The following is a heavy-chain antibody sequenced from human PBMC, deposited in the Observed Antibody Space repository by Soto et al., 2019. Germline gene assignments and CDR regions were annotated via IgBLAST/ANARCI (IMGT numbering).Heavy chain of an antibody. CDR1: GGSISVYY. D-gene: IGHD2-15*01. Sequence: ASETLSLTCTVSGGSISVYYWSWIRQPPGKGLEWIGYIYYSGSTNYNPSLKSRVTISVDTSNNRFSLRLSSVTAADTAVYYCVRRARYCSGGSCSFDAFDIWGQGTMVTVSS. V-gene: IGHV4-59*01. CDR3: VRRARYCSGGSCSFDAFDI. J-gene: IGHJ3*02. CDR2: IYYSGST.